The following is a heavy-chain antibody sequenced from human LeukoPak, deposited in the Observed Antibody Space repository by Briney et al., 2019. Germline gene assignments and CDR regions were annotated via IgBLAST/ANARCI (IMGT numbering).Heavy chain of an antibody. D-gene: IGHD3-22*01. J-gene: IGHJ4*02. Sequence: PSETLSLTCTVSGGSISSYYWSWIRQPPGKGLEWIGYIYYSGSTNYNPSLKSRVTISVDTSKNQFSLKLSSVTAADTAVYYCASSGYSYLDYWGQGTLVTVSS. CDR1: GGSISSYY. CDR3: ASSGYSYLDY. V-gene: IGHV4-59*01. CDR2: IYYSGST.